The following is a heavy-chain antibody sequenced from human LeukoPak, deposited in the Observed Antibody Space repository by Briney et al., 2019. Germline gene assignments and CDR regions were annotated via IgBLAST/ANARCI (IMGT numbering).Heavy chain of an antibody. Sequence: SETLSLTCTVCGGSISSYYWSWIRQPAGKGLEWIGRIYTSGSTNYNPSLKSRVTMSVDTSKNQFSLKLSSVTAADTAVYYCARVNIQGNDYCYGSGSYSTYNWFDPWGQGTLVTVSS. CDR1: GGSISSYY. CDR3: ARVNIQGNDYCYGSGSYSTYNWFDP. J-gene: IGHJ5*02. CDR2: IYTSGST. V-gene: IGHV4-4*07. D-gene: IGHD3-10*01.